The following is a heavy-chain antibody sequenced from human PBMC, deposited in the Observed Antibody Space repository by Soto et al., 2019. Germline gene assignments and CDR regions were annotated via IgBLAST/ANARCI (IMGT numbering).Heavy chain of an antibody. V-gene: IGHV1-69*12. CDR2: IIPIFGTA. CDR1: GGTFSNYA. Sequence: QVHLVESGAEVKKPGSSVKVSCKASGGTFSNYAISWVRQAPGQGIEWMGGIIPIFGTANYAQKFQGRVTITADESTSTAYMELSSLRSEDTAVYYCAREIGTTRDYYYGMDVWGQGTTVTVSS. CDR3: AREIGTTRDYYYGMDV. D-gene: IGHD1-7*01. J-gene: IGHJ6*02.